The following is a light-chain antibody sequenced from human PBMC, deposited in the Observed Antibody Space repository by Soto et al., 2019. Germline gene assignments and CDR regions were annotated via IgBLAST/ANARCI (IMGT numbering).Light chain of an antibody. CDR2: DVS. Sequence: QSALTQPRSVSGSPGQSVTISCTGTSSDVGGYNYVSWYQQHPGKAPELMIYDVSKRPSGVPDRFSGSKSGNTASLTISWLQAEDEADYYCCSYAGSYTLVFGGGTKVTVL. CDR3: CSYAGSYTLV. CDR1: SSDVGGYNY. V-gene: IGLV2-11*01. J-gene: IGLJ2*01.